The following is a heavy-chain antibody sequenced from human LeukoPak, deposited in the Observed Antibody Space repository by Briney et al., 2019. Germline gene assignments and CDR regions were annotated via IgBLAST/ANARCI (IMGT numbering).Heavy chain of an antibody. D-gene: IGHD5-24*01. J-gene: IGHJ4*02. CDR3: ARVFRRDGYFDY. CDR2: IFYSGNT. Sequence: PAEALSLTCTVSGYSITSYYWSWIRQPPGKGLEWIGYIFYSGNTDYNPSLKSRVTISVDTSRNQFSLKLDSVTAADTAVYYCARVFRRDGYFDYWGQGTLVTVSS. V-gene: IGHV4-59*01. CDR1: GYSITSYY.